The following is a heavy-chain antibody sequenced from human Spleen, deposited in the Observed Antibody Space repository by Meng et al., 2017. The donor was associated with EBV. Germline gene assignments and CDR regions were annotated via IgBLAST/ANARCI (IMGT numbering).Heavy chain of an antibody. J-gene: IGHJ5*02. CDR2: ISYTGNT. D-gene: IGHD2-21*02. V-gene: IGHV4-30-4*01. CDR3: ARENPGVTPAPNWFDP. CDR1: VGSIGDVYYY. Sequence: QDSRPVLVSPSPPRSSSAVLSVGSIGDVYYYWSSIRQPPGKGLEWIGYISYTGNTYYNPSLKSRLTMSVDTSKNQFSLNLNSVTAADTAVYYCARENPGVTPAPNWFDPWGRGTLVTVSS.